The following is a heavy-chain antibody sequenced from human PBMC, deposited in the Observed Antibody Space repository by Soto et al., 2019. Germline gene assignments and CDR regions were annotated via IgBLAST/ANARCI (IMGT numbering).Heavy chain of an antibody. CDR2: IYYSGYT. V-gene: IGHV4-59*01. D-gene: IGHD3-22*01. J-gene: IGHJ6*02. CDR1: GDSIRSYY. CDR3: ARDFFTYDSSGPSGYYGMDV. Sequence: SETLSLTCTVSGDSIRSYYWSWIRQPPGKGLEWIGYIYYSGYTSYNPSLKSRVTISVDTSKNQFSLKLNSVTAADTAVYYCARDFFTYDSSGPSGYYGMDVWGQGTTVTVSS.